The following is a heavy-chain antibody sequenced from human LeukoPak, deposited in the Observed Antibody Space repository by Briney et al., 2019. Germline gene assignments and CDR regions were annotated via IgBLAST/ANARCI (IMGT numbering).Heavy chain of an antibody. CDR2: IKQGGSEK. CDR3: ARADYDYVWGSYRQYYFDY. V-gene: IGHV3-7*01. Sequence: GGSLRLSCAAPGFTFSSYWMSWVRQALGKGLEWVTNIKQGGSEKYYVDSVKGRFTISRDNAKNSLYLQMNSLRAEDTAVYYCARADYDYVWGSYRQYYFDYWGQGTLVTVSS. CDR1: GFTFSSYW. D-gene: IGHD3-16*02. J-gene: IGHJ4*02.